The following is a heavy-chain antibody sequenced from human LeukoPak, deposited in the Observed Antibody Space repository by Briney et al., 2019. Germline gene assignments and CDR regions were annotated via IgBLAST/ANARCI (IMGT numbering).Heavy chain of an antibody. J-gene: IGHJ6*02. V-gene: IGHV1-46*01. Sequence: GASVKVSFKASGYIFINYYMHWVRQAPGQGLEWKAIVNPSGGSTTYAQNFQGRVTMTRDTSTSTVYLEVNSLRSDDTAVYYCAREGYGSGRRLGLDVWGQGTTVTVSS. CDR2: VNPSGGST. CDR1: GYIFINYY. D-gene: IGHD3-10*01. CDR3: AREGYGSGRRLGLDV.